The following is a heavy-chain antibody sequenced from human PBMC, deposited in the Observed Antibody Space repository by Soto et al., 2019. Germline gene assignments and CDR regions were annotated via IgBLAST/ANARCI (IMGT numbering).Heavy chain of an antibody. CDR3: ALMVNWGQEGMDV. V-gene: IGHV1-8*01. CDR1: GYTFTNND. CDR2: MNPNSGNT. D-gene: IGHD7-27*01. J-gene: IGHJ6*02. Sequence: QVHLVQSGAEVRKPGASVKVSCKASGYTFTNNDINWVRQATGQGLEWMGWMNPNSGNTGYAQKCQGRVTMTRNTSIPTAYMEVSSLRSEDTAVYYCALMVNWGQEGMDVWGQGTTVTVSS.